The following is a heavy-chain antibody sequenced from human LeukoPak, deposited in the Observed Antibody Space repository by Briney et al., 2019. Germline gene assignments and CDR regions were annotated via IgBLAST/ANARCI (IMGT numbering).Heavy chain of an antibody. J-gene: IGHJ6*03. CDR1: GGSISSYY. V-gene: IGHV4-59*01. Sequence: PSETLSLTCTVSGGSISSYYWSWIRQPPGKGLEWIGSIYFSVRTYYNPSLRSRVTISVDTSRSQFSLKLSSVTAADTAVYYCARTTEAHSWQTRYYSYYMDVWGKGTTVTVSS. CDR3: ARTTEAHSWQTRYYSYYMDV. CDR2: IYFSVRT. D-gene: IGHD6-13*01.